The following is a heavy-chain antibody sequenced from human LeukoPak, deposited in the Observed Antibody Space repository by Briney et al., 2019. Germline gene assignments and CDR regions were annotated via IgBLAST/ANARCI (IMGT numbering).Heavy chain of an antibody. D-gene: IGHD6-19*01. Sequence: GGSLRLSCAASGFTFSSYCMHWVRQAPGKGLVWVSHIKSDGRSTSYADSVKGRFTISRDNAKNTVYLQMDSLRAEDTAVYFCARAKVAGTTLFDYWGQGTLVTVSS. CDR3: ARAKVAGTTLFDY. J-gene: IGHJ4*02. CDR1: GFTFSSYC. CDR2: IKSDGRST. V-gene: IGHV3-74*01.